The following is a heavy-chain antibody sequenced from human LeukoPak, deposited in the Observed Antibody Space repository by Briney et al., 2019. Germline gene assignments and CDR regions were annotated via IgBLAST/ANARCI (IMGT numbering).Heavy chain of an antibody. D-gene: IGHD3-10*01. CDR2: ISSSGSTI. CDR1: GFTVSTNY. CDR3: VRDRHYIGNREVRFPY. Sequence: PGGSLRLSCAASGFTVSTNYMNWVRQAPGKGLEWVSYISSSGSTIYYADSVKGRFTISRDNAKNSLYLQMNSLRVEDTAVYYCVRDRHYIGNREVRFPYWGQGALVTVSS. V-gene: IGHV3-48*04. J-gene: IGHJ4*02.